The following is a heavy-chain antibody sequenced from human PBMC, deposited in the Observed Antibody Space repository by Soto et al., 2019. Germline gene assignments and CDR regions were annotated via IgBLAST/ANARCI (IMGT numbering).Heavy chain of an antibody. CDR1: GGSISSGGYY. D-gene: IGHD5-12*01. J-gene: IGHJ5*02. CDR3: ARGRDGYNWFDP. V-gene: IGHV4-31*03. CDR2: IYYSGST. Sequence: PSETLSLTCTVSGGSISSGGYYWSWIRQHPGKGLEWIGYIYYSGSTYYNPSLKSRVTISVDTSKNQFSLKLSSVTAADTAVYYCARGRDGYNWFDPWGQGTLVTVSS.